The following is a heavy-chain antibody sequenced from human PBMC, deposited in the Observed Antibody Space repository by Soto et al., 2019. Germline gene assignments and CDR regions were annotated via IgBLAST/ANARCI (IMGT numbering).Heavy chain of an antibody. CDR1: NGSITNDNW. J-gene: IGHJ5*02. D-gene: IGHD3-16*01. V-gene: IGHV4-4*02. CDR2: IYHTGST. Sequence: QVQLQESGPGLVKPSGTLSLTCAVSNGSITNDNWWSWVRQSPGKGLEWIGDIYHTGSTNYNPSLKSRVIISIDKAKNNCSLRLSSVTAADTAVYYCARIWGALANIAGWFGPWGQGTLVTVSS. CDR3: ARIWGALANIAGWFGP.